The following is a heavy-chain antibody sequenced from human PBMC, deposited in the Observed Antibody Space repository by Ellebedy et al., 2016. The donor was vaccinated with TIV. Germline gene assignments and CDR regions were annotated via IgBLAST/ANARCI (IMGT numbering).Heavy chain of an antibody. CDR1: GPIFSRYW. D-gene: IGHD2-2*01. V-gene: IGHV3-7*03. CDR2: IKQDGSDK. J-gene: IGHJ4*02. Sequence: GESLKISCVDSGPIFSRYWMSWVRQTPGRGLEWVANIKQDGSDKNYVDSVKGRFTISRDNAKNSLYLQMNSLSADDTAVYYCARGSGYCSSTSCSGETDWGQGTPVTVSS. CDR3: ARGSGYCSSTSCSGETD.